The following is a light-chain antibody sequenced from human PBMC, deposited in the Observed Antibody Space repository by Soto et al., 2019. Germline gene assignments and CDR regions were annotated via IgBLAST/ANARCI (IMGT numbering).Light chain of an antibody. CDR2: LGS. Sequence: DIVMTQSPLSLPVTPGEPASISCRSSQSLLHSNGYNYLDWYLQKPGQSPQLLIYLGSNRASGVPDRFSGSGLGADFTQKISRVEAEDFGVYYCMQALQTPPYTFGQGTKLEIK. V-gene: IGKV2-28*01. CDR3: MQALQTPPYT. CDR1: QSLLHSNGYNY. J-gene: IGKJ2*01.